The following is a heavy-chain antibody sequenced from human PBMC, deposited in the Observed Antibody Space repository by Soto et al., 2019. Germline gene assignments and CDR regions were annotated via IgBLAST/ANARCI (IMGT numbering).Heavy chain of an antibody. D-gene: IGHD4-17*01. Sequence: QVQLVESGGGVVQPGRSLRLSCAASGFTFSNYAMHWVRQAPGKGLEWVAVISYDGSNKYYADSVKGRFTISRDNSKNTLYLQMNSLRAEDTAVYYCAHAATVSSNWGQGTLVTVSS. CDR2: ISYDGSNK. CDR1: GFTFSNYA. CDR3: AHAATVSSN. V-gene: IGHV3-30-3*01. J-gene: IGHJ4*02.